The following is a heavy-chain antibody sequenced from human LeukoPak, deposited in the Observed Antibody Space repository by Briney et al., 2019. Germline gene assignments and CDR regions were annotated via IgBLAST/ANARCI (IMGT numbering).Heavy chain of an antibody. D-gene: IGHD6-13*01. Sequence: GGSLRLSCAASGFTFTTYRMNWVRQAPGKGLEWVAYISTSSSSIYYADSVKGRFTVSRDNAKNSLYLQMNSLRDEDTAVYYCARTPYISNWFFFDYWGQGTLVTVSS. V-gene: IGHV3-48*02. CDR1: GFTFTTYR. J-gene: IGHJ4*02. CDR2: ISTSSSSI. CDR3: ARTPYISNWFFFDY.